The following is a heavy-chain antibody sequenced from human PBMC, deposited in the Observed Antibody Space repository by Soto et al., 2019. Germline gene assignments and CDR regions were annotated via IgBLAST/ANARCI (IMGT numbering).Heavy chain of an antibody. D-gene: IGHD2-21*02. J-gene: IGHJ4*02. CDR2: MSGGGDTT. CDR3: ARDEGDYYFDY. Sequence: GGSLRLSCAASGFTFSSYAMTWVRQAPGKGLEWVSAMSGGGDTTYSADSVKGRFTISGDNAKNSLYLQMNSLRAEDTAVYYCARDEGDYYFDYWGQGTLVTVSS. V-gene: IGHV3-23*01. CDR1: GFTFSSYA.